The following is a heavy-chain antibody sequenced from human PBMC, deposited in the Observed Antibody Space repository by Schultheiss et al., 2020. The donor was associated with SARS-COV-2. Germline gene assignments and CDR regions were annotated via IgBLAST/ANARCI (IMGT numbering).Heavy chain of an antibody. V-gene: IGHV3-30*04. Sequence: GGSLRLSCAASGFTFSSYAMHWVRQAPGKGLEWVAVISYDGSNKYYADSVKGRFTISRDNAKNSLYLQMNSLRAEDTAVYYCASLFGVVIPTETYYYYYGMDVWGQGTTVTSP. CDR3: ASLFGVVIPTETYYYYYGMDV. J-gene: IGHJ6*02. CDR1: GFTFSSYA. D-gene: IGHD3-3*01. CDR2: ISYDGSNK.